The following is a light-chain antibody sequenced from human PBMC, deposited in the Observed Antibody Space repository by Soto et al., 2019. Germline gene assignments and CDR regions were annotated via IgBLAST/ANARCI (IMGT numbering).Light chain of an antibody. CDR2: AAS. V-gene: IGKV1-39*01. CDR1: QSISSY. CDR3: QQGNSFPFT. J-gene: IGKJ3*01. Sequence: DIQMTQSPSSLSASVGDRVTITCRASQSISSYLNWYQQKPGKAPKLLIYAASSLQSGVSSRFSGSGSGTDFTLTISSLQPEDFATYYCQQGNSFPFTFGPGTKVDIK.